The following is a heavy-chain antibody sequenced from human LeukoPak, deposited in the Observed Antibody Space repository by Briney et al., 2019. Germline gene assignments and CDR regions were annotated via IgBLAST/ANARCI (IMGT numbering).Heavy chain of an antibody. J-gene: IGHJ6*03. Sequence: GGSLRLSCAASGFIVSSNYMSWVRQAPGKGPEWVSIIYSGGSTYYADSVKGRFIISRDNSKNTLYLQMNSLRAEDTAVYFCARSVSGNYMDVWGKGTTVTISS. V-gene: IGHV3-53*01. CDR3: ARSVSGNYMDV. D-gene: IGHD1-26*01. CDR1: GFIVSSNY. CDR2: IYSGGST.